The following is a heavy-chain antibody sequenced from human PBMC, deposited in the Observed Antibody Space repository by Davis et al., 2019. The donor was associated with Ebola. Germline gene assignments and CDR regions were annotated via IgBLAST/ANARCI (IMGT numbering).Heavy chain of an antibody. Sequence: ASVKVSCKTSGFTFTSYYIHWVRQAPGQGLEWMGWINPNSGDTKYAQKFQGIISMTRDTTTNTAYMELTRPTFDDTAVYFCARGSNFWSGYFMAYFDYWGQGTLVTVSS. CDR3: ARGSNFWSGYFMAYFDY. V-gene: IGHV1-2*02. CDR1: GFTFTSYY. CDR2: INPNSGDT. J-gene: IGHJ4*02. D-gene: IGHD3-3*01.